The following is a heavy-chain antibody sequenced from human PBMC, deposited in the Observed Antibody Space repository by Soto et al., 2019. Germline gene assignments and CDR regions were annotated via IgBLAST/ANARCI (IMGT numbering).Heavy chain of an antibody. V-gene: IGHV4-31*03. J-gene: IGHJ5*02. CDR3: VRGKDQYNTLTYSYYDQ. CDR2: IHSSGSS. D-gene: IGHD4-4*01. CDR1: GDSISSGAYY. Sequence: SETLSLTCTVSGDSISSGAYYWSWVRQLPGKGLEWIGYIHSSGSSYYTPSLKSRLTISIDTSENQFSLHMNSLRAEDTARYYCVRGKDQYNTLTYSYYDQWGQGTLVTVSS.